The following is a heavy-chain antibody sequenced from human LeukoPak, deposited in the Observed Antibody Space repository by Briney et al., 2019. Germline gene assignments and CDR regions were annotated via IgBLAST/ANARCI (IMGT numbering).Heavy chain of an antibody. D-gene: IGHD3-3*01. Sequence: SVKVSCKASGGTFSSYAISWVRQAPGQGLEWMGRIIPILGIANYAQKFQGRVTITADKSTSTAYMELSSLRSEDTAVYYCARDRPNPSGLRFLEWSKPDFDYWGQGTLVTVSS. CDR2: IIPILGIA. J-gene: IGHJ4*02. CDR1: GGTFSSYA. CDR3: ARDRPNPSGLRFLEWSKPDFDY. V-gene: IGHV1-69*04.